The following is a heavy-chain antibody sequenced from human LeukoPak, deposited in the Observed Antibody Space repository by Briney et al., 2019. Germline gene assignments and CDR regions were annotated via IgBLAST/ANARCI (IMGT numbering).Heavy chain of an antibody. Sequence: SETLSLTCTVSGGSISSGGYYWSWICQHPGKGLEWIGYIYYSGSTYYNPSLKSRVTISVDTSKNQFSLKLSSVTAADTAVYYSARWRYYDFWSGYYPSSYFDYWGQGTLVTVSS. CDR3: ARWRYYDFWSGYYPSSYFDY. V-gene: IGHV4-31*03. D-gene: IGHD3-3*01. J-gene: IGHJ4*02. CDR2: IYYSGST. CDR1: GGSISSGGYY.